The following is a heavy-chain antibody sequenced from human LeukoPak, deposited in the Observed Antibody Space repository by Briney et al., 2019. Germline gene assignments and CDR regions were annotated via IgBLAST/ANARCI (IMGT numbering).Heavy chain of an antibody. CDR2: IIPIYGRA. V-gene: IGHV1-69*04. CDR3: ARVGYCSSTSCFPYNWFDP. CDR1: GGSFTSYG. Sequence: ASVKVSCKASGGSFTSYGTSWVRQAPGQGLEWMGKIIPIYGRANYAQKFQGRVTMTRDTSTSTAYMDLSRLRSDDTAVYYCARVGYCSSTSCFPYNWFDPWGQGTLVTVSS. J-gene: IGHJ5*02. D-gene: IGHD2-2*01.